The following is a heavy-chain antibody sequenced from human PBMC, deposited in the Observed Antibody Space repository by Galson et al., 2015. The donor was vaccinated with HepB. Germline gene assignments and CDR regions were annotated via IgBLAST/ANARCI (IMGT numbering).Heavy chain of an antibody. V-gene: IGHV3-49*03. D-gene: IGHD3-3*01. CDR2: IRSKAYGGTT. Sequence: SLRLSCAASGFMFGDYAMSWLRQAPGKGLEWVGFIRSKAYGGTTEYAASVRGRFTISRDDSKSIAYLEMNSLKTEDTAVYYCTRVLRIFGVASQYFDSWGQGTLITVSS. CDR1: GFMFGDYA. CDR3: TRVLRIFGVASQYFDS. J-gene: IGHJ4*02.